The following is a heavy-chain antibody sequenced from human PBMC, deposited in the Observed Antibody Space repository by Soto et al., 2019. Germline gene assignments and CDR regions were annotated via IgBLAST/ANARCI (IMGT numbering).Heavy chain of an antibody. CDR1: GFTFSSYA. CDR2: ISGSGGST. J-gene: IGHJ4*02. D-gene: IGHD5-12*01. CDR3: AKDWRRYSGYDPVNTSPDY. Sequence: GGSLRLSCAASGFTFSSYAMSWVRQAPGKGLEWVSAISGSGGSTYYADTVKGRFTISRDNSKNTLYLQMNSLRAEDTAVYYCAKDWRRYSGYDPVNTSPDYWGQGTLVTGSS. V-gene: IGHV3-23*01.